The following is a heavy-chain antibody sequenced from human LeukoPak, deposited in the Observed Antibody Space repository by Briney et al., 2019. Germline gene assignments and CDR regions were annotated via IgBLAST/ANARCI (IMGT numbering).Heavy chain of an antibody. V-gene: IGHV1-69*04. CDR3: ASRSSSSWNYFDY. CDR1: GGTFSSYA. D-gene: IGHD6-13*01. CDR2: IISILGIA. J-gene: IGHJ4*02. Sequence: SVKVSCKASGGTFSSYAISWVRQAPGQGLEWMGRIISILGIANYAQKFQGRVTITADKSTSTAYMELSSLRSEDTAVYYCASRSSSSWNYFDYWGQGTLVTVSS.